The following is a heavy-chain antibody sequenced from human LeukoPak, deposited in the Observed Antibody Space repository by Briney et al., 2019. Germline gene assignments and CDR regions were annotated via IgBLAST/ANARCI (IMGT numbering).Heavy chain of an antibody. CDR3: AKGYYYDSSVKYYFDY. D-gene: IGHD3-22*01. J-gene: IGHJ4*02. Sequence: PGGSLRLSCAASGFTFSSYAMSWVRQAPGKGLEWVSGISGSGSSTYYADSVKGRFTISRDNSKNTLYLQMNSLRAEDTAVYYCAKGYYYDSSVKYYFDYWGQRTLVTVSS. V-gene: IGHV3-23*01. CDR2: ISGSGSST. CDR1: GFTFSSYA.